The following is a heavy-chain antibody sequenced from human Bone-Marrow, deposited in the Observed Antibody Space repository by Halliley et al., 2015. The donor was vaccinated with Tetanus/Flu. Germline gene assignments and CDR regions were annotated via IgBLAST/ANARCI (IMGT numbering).Heavy chain of an antibody. CDR3: ATRDA. Sequence: LVQSGVEVKKPGASVKVSCKASGNTFTNYGVIWVRQAPGQGLDWMGWIRANNGDTHYTQSLQGRATMTTDTSTNTAYMELRSLRFDDTAVYYCATRDAWGQGTLVTVSS. J-gene: IGHJ5*02. CDR2: IRANNGDT. CDR1: GNTFTNYG. V-gene: IGHV1-18*01.